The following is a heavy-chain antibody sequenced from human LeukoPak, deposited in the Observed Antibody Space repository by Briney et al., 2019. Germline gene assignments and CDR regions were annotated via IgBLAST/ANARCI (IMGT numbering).Heavy chain of an antibody. CDR1: GGSISSYY. V-gene: IGHV4-59*01. Sequence: SETLSLTCTVSGGSISSYYWSWIRQAPGRGLEWIGYIYYSGSTSYNPSLKSRVTISVDTSKTQFSLKVSSVTAADTAVYYCARVGLGGDFDYWGQGTLVTVSS. J-gene: IGHJ4*02. CDR2: IYYSGST. D-gene: IGHD3/OR15-3a*01. CDR3: ARVGLGGDFDY.